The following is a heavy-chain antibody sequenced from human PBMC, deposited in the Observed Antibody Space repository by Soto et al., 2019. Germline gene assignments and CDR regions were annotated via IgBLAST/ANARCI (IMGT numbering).Heavy chain of an antibody. V-gene: IGHV4-34*01. CDR2: VNRSGST. CDR1: GGSCSGYY. Sequence: PSETLSLTCGGYGGSCSGYYWTWIRQPPGKGLEWIGEVNRSGSTNYTPSLKSRVTISVDTSKNQFSLKLSSVTAADTAVYYCVRALELVGAHKALDYWSQGTLVTVSS. D-gene: IGHD1-26*01. CDR3: VRALELVGAHKALDY. J-gene: IGHJ4*02.